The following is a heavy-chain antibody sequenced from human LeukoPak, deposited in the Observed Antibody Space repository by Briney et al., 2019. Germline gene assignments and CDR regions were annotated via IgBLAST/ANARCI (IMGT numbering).Heavy chain of an antibody. CDR2: VYYSGST. J-gene: IGHJ6*02. V-gene: IGHV4-59*01. D-gene: IGHD3-10*01. Sequence: PSETLSLTCTVSGGSLSNYYWSWIWQPPGKGLEWIGYVYYSGSTNYNPSLKSRVAISIDTSKNQFSLKLGSVTAADTAMYYCARAPPYYYGSGSLGSYHYGMDVWGQGTTVTVSS. CDR1: GGSLSNYY. CDR3: ARAPPYYYGSGSLGSYHYGMDV.